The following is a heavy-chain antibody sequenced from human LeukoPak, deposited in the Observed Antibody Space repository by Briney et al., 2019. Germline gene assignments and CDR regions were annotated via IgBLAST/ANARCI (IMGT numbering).Heavy chain of an antibody. J-gene: IGHJ4*02. CDR2: INSDGSST. CDR3: ARADHYGDYVEV. V-gene: IGHV3-74*01. D-gene: IGHD4-17*01. CDR1: GFTFSSYW. Sequence: GGSLRLSFAASGFTFSSYWMHWVRQAPGKGLVWVSRINSDGSSTSYADSVKGRFTISRDNAKNTLYLQMNSLRAEDTAVYYCARADHYGDYVEVWGQGTLVTVSS.